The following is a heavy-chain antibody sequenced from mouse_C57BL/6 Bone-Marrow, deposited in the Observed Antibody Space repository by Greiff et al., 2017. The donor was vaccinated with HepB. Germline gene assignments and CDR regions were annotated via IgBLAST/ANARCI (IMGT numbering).Heavy chain of an antibody. CDR1: GFNIKNTY. V-gene: IGHV14-3*01. J-gene: IGHJ4*01. CDR2: IDPANGNT. Sequence: VQLQQSVAELVRPGASVKLSCTASGFNIKNTYIHWVKQRPEQGLEWIGRIDPANGNTKYAPKFQGKATITADTSSNTAYLQLSSLTSEDTAIYYCARLGMDYWGQGTSVTVSS. CDR3: ARLGMDY.